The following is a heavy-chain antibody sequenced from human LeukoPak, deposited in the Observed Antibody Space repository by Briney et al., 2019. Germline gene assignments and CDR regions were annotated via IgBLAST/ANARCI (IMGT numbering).Heavy chain of an antibody. CDR2: IYYSGST. V-gene: IGHV4-31*03. CDR3: ARFHTSGYYRHFDF. Sequence: AQTLSLTCTVSGGSISTGGYYWSWIRQHPGKGLEWIAYIYYSGSTYYNPSLKSRVTISVDTSKNQFSLKLSSVTAADTAVYYCARFHTSGYYRHFDFWGQGTLVTVSS. CDR1: GGSISTGGYY. D-gene: IGHD3-22*01. J-gene: IGHJ4*02.